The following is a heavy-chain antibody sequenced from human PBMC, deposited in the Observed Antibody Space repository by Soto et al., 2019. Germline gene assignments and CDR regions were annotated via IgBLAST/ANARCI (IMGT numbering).Heavy chain of an antibody. J-gene: IGHJ4*02. CDR1: GGSISSSSYY. D-gene: IGHD6-13*01. Sequence: SETLSLTCTVSGGSISSSSYYWGWIRQPPGKGLEWIGYIYYSGSTNYNPSLKSRVTISVDTSKNQFSLKLSSVTAADTAVYYCARDIAAAVWGQGTLVTVSS. V-gene: IGHV4-61*05. CDR3: ARDIAAAV. CDR2: IYYSGST.